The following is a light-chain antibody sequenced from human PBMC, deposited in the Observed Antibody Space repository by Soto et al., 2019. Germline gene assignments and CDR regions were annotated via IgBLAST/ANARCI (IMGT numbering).Light chain of an antibody. CDR2: EVS. V-gene: IGLV2-14*01. CDR1: SSDVGGYNY. Sequence: QPVLTQPASVSGSPGQSITISCTGTSSDVGGYNYVSWYQQHPGKAPKLMIYEVSNRPSGVSNRFSGSKSGNTASLTISGLQAEDEADYYCCSYAGSNTWVFGGGTKLTVL. J-gene: IGLJ3*02. CDR3: CSYAGSNTWV.